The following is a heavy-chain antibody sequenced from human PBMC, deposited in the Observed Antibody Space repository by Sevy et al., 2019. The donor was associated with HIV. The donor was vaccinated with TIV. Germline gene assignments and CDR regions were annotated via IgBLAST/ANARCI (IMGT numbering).Heavy chain of an antibody. Sequence: ASVKVSCKVSGYTLTELSMHSVRQAPGKGLEWMGGFDPEDGETIYAQKFQGRVTMTEDTSTDTAYMELSSLRSEDTAVYYCATSPNTVIHRYYFDYWGQGTLVTVSS. J-gene: IGHJ4*02. CDR3: ATSPNTVIHRYYFDY. D-gene: IGHD4-4*01. CDR2: FDPEDGET. V-gene: IGHV1-24*01. CDR1: GYTLTELS.